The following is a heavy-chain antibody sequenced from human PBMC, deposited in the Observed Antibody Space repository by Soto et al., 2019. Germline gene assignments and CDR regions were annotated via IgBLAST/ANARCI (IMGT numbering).Heavy chain of an antibody. J-gene: IGHJ4*02. CDR3: AEDTLYYGSGPSRGD. CDR1: GFTFTNYA. V-gene: IGHV3-23*01. Sequence: HPGGSLRLSCAASGFTFTNYAMSWVRQAPGKGLEWGSTISGSGRGAATFYPYYADSVKGRFTISRDNSKNTVSRQMNSLRAEDTALYYGAEDTLYYGSGPSRGDWGQETLVTVSS. CDR2: ISGSGRGAATFYP. D-gene: IGHD3-10*01.